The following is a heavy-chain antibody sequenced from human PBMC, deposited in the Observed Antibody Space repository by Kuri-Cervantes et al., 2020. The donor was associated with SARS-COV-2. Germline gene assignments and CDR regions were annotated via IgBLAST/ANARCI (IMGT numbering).Heavy chain of an antibody. D-gene: IGHD4-17*01. CDR1: GASISRYD. V-gene: IGHV4-59*01. CDR3: ARGTIGFGDDYFDY. J-gene: IGHJ4*02. Sequence: SETLSLTCTVSGASISRYDWSWIRQPPGKGLEWIGYIYYTGSTNSNPSLKSRVTISMDTSKSQFSLKVSSVTAADTAVYYCARGTIGFGDDYFDYWSQGTLVTVSS. CDR2: IYYTGST.